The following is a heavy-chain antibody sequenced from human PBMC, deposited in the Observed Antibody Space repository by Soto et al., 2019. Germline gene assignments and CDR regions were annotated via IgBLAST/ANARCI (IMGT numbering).Heavy chain of an antibody. J-gene: IGHJ5*02. D-gene: IGHD3-22*01. CDR3: ARDYASSGDYLRGFDP. Sequence: GWSLRLSCAASGFTFSSYGMHWVRQAPGKGLEWVACIWYDGSNKYYADSVKGRFTISRDNSKNTLYLQMNSLRAEDTAVYYCARDYASSGDYLRGFDPWGQGTLVTVSS. CDR2: IWYDGSNK. CDR1: GFTFSSYG. V-gene: IGHV3-33*01.